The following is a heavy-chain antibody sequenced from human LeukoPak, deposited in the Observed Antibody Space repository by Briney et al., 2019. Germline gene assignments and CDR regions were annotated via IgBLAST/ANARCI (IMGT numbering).Heavy chain of an antibody. CDR1: GFTFNKYA. CDR2: LSGTGEST. Sequence: GESLRLSCAASGFTFNKYALSWVRQAPGKGLEWVSALSGTGESTYLADSVKGRFTVSRDNSKNTLYLQMNFLRADDTAVYYCAKDRYGLTAFDHWGQGTLVTVSS. V-gene: IGHV3-23*01. D-gene: IGHD5-18*01. J-gene: IGHJ4*02. CDR3: AKDRYGLTAFDH.